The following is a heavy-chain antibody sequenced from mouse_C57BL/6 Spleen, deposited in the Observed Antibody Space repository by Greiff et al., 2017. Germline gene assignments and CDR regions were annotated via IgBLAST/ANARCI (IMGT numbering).Heavy chain of an antibody. CDR2: INPSSGYT. CDR1: GYTFTSYW. J-gene: IGHJ4*01. Sequence: VQLQQSGAELVKPGASVKLSCKASGYTFTSYWMHWVQQRPGQGLEWIGYINPSSGYTNYNEKFKDKATLTADKSSSTAYMQLSSLTYEDSAVSYCARSGYCSSYEYAMDYWGQGTSVTVSS. V-gene: IGHV1-7*01. CDR3: ARSGYCSSYEYAMDY. D-gene: IGHD1-1*01.